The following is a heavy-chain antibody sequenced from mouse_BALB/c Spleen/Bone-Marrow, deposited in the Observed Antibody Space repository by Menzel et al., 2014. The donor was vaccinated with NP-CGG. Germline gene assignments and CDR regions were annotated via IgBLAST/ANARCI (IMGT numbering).Heavy chain of an antibody. D-gene: IGHD2-14*01. J-gene: IGHJ4*01. CDR1: GFSLTSYG. Sequence: QVQLQQPGTGLVAPSQSLSITCTVSGFSLTSYGVSWVRQPPGKGLEWQGVKWGDGSTNYHSALISRLSISKDNSKSQVFLKLNSLQTDDTATYYCAKQDYYRYDYAMDYWGQGTSVTVSS. V-gene: IGHV2-3*01. CDR2: KWGDGST. CDR3: AKQDYYRYDYAMDY.